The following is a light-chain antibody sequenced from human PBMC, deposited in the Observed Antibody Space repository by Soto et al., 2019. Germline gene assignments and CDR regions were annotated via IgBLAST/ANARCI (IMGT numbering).Light chain of an antibody. CDR2: DVS. CDR3: MQRTHVPIT. J-gene: IGKJ5*01. Sequence: LLTQTPLSLSVTPGQPASMSCKSSQSLLYSDGKTYLYWYLQRPGQPPQLLIYDVSNRFSGVPDRFSGSGSGTDFTLKISRVEAEDVGVYYCMQRTHVPITFGQGTRLEIK. V-gene: IGKV2D-29*01. CDR1: QSLLYSDGKTY.